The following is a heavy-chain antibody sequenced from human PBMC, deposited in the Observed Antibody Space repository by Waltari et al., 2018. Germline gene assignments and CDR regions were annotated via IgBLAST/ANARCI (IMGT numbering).Heavy chain of an antibody. J-gene: IGHJ3*02. CDR1: GFRFTDHW. Sequence: EVRLAESGGGLVQPGGSLRLSGAASGFRFTDHWLHWVRQAPGKGLVWVSHINIDGSVTNYGNAVQGRFTISRDNAKKTIYLQMNGLRAEDTALYYCVRSLNFTSEMWGQGTMVTVSS. CDR3: VRSLNFTSEM. CDR2: INIDGSVT. V-gene: IGHV3-74*01.